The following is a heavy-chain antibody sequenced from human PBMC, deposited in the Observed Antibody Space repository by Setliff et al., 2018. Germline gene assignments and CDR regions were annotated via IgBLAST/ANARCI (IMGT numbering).Heavy chain of an antibody. CDR3: AREGVDTRSSTDYRYYMDV. V-gene: IGHV1-2*02. CDR2: INPNSGGT. D-gene: IGHD5-18*01. CDR1: GYPFTNYG. J-gene: IGHJ6*03. Sequence: ASVKVSCKASGYPFTNYGITWVRQAPGQGLEWLGWINPNSGGTNYAQKFQGRVTMTRDTSISTAYMELSRLRSDDTAVYYCAREGVDTRSSTDYRYYMDVWGKGTTVTAP.